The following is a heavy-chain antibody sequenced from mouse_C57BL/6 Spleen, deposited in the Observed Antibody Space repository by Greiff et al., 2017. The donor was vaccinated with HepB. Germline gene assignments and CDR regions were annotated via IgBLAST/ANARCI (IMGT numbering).Heavy chain of an antibody. Sequence: VMLVESGPGLVAPSQSLSITCTVSGFSLTSYAISWVRQPPGKGLEWLGVIWTGGGTNYNSALKSRLSISKDNSKSQVFLKMNSLQTDDTARYYCARFGYYGSYWYFDVWGTGTTVTVSS. D-gene: IGHD1-1*01. CDR3: ARFGYYGSYWYFDV. CDR1: GFSLTSYA. J-gene: IGHJ1*03. CDR2: IWTGGGT. V-gene: IGHV2-9-1*01.